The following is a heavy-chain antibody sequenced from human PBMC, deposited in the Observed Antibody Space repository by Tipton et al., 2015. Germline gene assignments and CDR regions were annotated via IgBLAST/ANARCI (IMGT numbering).Heavy chain of an antibody. CDR3: ARETCSGGSCYSDFDY. D-gene: IGHD2-15*01. CDR2: INPSGGST. J-gene: IGHJ4*02. Sequence: QLVQSGAEVKKPGASVKVSCKASGYTFTSYYIHWVRQAPGQGLEWMGIINPSGGSTSYAQKFQGRVTMTRDTSTSTVYMELSSLRSEDTAVYYCARETCSGGSCYSDFDYWGQGTLVTVSS. V-gene: IGHV1-46*01. CDR1: GYTFTSYY.